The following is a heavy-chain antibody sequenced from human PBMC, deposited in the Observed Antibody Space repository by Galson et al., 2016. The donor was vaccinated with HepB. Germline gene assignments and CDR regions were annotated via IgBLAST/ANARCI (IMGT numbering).Heavy chain of an antibody. J-gene: IGHJ4*02. CDR2: IRSSGSRS. Sequence: SLRLSCAASGSRLSNYAMAWVRQAPGKGLEWVSTIRSSGSRSYYADSVKGRFTISRDNSKNTLYLQMNSLRAEDTAVYYCASRRFFLFENWGQGTLVTVS. CDR3: ASRRFFLFEN. V-gene: IGHV3-23*01. D-gene: IGHD3-3*01. CDR1: GSRLSNYA.